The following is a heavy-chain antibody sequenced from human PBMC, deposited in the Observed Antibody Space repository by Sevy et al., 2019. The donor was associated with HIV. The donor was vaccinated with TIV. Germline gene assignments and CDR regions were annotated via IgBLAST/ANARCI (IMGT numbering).Heavy chain of an antibody. V-gene: IGHV3-7*03. CDR2: IKQDGSEK. D-gene: IGHD2-2*01. CDR1: GFTFSNYW. Sequence: GGSLRLSCAASGFTFSNYWMIWVRQAPGKGLEWVANIKQDGSEKYYVDSVKGRFTISRDNAKNSVYLQMNSLRVEDSAVYFCARSSLSAFDIWGQRTMVTVSS. CDR3: ARSSLSAFDI. J-gene: IGHJ3*02.